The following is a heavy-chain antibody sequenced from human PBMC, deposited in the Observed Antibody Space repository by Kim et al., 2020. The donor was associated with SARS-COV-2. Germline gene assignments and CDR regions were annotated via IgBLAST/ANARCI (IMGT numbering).Heavy chain of an antibody. CDR1: GFTIGDYP. D-gene: IGHD6-19*01. CDR2: IRDKNYGGTT. J-gene: IGHJ4*02. CDR3: SRESGIAVAGVFDY. V-gene: IGHV3-49*03. Sequence: GGSLRLSCTASGFTIGDYPMGWFRQAPGKGLEWVGLIRDKNYGGTTEYAASVKGRFTISRDDSRSIVSLQMNSLKTEDTAVYYCSRESGIAVAGVFDYWGQGTLVTVSS.